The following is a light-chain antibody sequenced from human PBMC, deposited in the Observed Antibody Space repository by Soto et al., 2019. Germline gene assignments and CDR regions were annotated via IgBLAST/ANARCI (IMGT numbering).Light chain of an antibody. CDR3: QQANSFPWT. V-gene: IGKV1-39*01. CDR1: QSISSY. Sequence: DIQMTQSPSSLSASVGDRVTITCRASQSISSYLNWYQQKPGKAPKLLIYAASSLQSGVPSRFSGSGSGTDFSLTIISLQPEDFATYYCQQANSFPWTFGQGTKVDI. CDR2: AAS. J-gene: IGKJ1*01.